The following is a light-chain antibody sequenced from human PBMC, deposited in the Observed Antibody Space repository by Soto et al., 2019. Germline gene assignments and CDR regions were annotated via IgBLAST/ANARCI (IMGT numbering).Light chain of an antibody. J-gene: IGKJ1*01. CDR2: DAS. V-gene: IGKV3-11*01. CDR3: QQYGSSGT. Sequence: EIVMTQSPATLSLSPGERATLSCRASQSVGSYLAWYQQKPGQAPRLLIYDASKRATGIPARFSGSGSGTDFTLTISRLEPEDFAVYYCQQYGSSGTFGQGTKVDIK. CDR1: QSVGSY.